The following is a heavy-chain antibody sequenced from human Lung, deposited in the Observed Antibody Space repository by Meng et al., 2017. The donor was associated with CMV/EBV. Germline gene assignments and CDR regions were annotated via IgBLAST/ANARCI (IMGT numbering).Heavy chain of an antibody. V-gene: IGHV4-59*01. J-gene: IGHJ6*02. CDR3: ARSDFWSGYGMDV. Sequence: SETXSLXXTVSGGSISSYYWSWIRQPPGKGLEWIGYIYYSGSTNYNPSFKSRVTISVDTSKNQFSLKLSSVTAADTAVYYCARSDFWSGYGMDVWGQGTTVXVSS. CDR2: IYYSGST. CDR1: GGSISSYY. D-gene: IGHD3-3*01.